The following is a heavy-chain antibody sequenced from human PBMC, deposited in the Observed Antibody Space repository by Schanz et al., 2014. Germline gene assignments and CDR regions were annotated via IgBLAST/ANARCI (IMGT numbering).Heavy chain of an antibody. J-gene: IGHJ4*02. CDR2: ISDSGDST. CDR1: GITFSDYY. Sequence: VQLVESGGGLAQPGGSLRLSCAASGITFSDYYMTWIRQAPGKGLEWVSDISDSGDSTHYADSVKGRFTISRDNAKNSLFLQMNSLRAEDTAVYYCARSRGFDSIFDFWGRGTLVTVSS. V-gene: IGHV3-11*04. CDR3: ARSRGFDSIFDF. D-gene: IGHD5-12*01.